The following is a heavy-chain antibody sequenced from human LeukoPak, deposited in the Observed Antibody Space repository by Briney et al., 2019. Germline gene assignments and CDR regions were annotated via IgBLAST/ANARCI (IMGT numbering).Heavy chain of an antibody. Sequence: PSETLSLTCTVSGGSISSGGYYWSWIRQPPGKGLEWIGEINHSGSTNYNPSLKSRVTISVDTSKNQFSLKLSSVTAADTAVYYCARPVDTASFDYWGQGTLVTVSS. CDR3: ARPVDTASFDY. V-gene: IGHV4-39*07. J-gene: IGHJ4*02. CDR2: INHSGST. D-gene: IGHD5-18*01. CDR1: GGSISSGGYY.